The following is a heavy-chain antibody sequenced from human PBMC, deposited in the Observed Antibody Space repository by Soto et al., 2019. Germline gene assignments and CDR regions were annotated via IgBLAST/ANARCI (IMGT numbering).Heavy chain of an antibody. CDR3: VIWAGYSDWSSDPLAVH. J-gene: IGHJ4*02. D-gene: IGHD3-9*01. CDR1: GYTFTSHD. Sequence: QVQLVQSGPEVKKPGASMKVVCKASGYTFTSHDIPWVRQSTGRGLEWVGWMNPNNGNTGSAQKFEGRLTPTRHTSRTTACRERSSLRSDDSAGKYCVIWAGYSDWSSDPLAVHWGQGTPVTVSS. V-gene: IGHV1-8*01. CDR2: MNPNNGNT.